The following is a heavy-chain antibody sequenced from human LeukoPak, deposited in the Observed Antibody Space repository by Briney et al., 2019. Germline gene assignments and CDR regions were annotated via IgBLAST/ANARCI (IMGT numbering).Heavy chain of an antibody. V-gene: IGHV3-23*01. J-gene: IGHJ4*02. CDR2: ISGSGGGT. CDR3: AKGGSTSYYSALDY. CDR1: GFTFSTYA. D-gene: IGHD2-2*01. Sequence: GGSLRLSCAASGFTFSTYAMNWVRQAPGKGLEWVSVISGSGGGTYYADSVKGRFTISRDDSKNTLSLQMNSLRDEDTAVYYCAKGGSTSYYSALDYWAREPWSPSPQ.